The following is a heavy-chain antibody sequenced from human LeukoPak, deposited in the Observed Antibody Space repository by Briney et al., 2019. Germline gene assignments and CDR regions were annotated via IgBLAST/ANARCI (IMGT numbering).Heavy chain of an antibody. CDR3: AKRMQLWFYDAFDI. CDR2: ISATGGST. J-gene: IGHJ3*02. V-gene: IGHV3-23*01. CDR1: GFTFSSYG. Sequence: GGSLRLSCAASGFTFSSYGMNWARQAPGKGLEWVSGISATGGSTYYADSVKGRFTISRDNSKNTLYLQMNSLRAADTAIYYCAKRMQLWFYDAFDIWGQGTTVTISS. D-gene: IGHD5-18*01.